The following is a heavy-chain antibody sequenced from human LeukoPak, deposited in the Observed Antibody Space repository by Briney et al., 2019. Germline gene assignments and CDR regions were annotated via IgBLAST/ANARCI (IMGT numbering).Heavy chain of an antibody. CDR1: GGSISSYY. Sequence: SETLSLTCAVSGGSISSYYWSWIRQPPGKGLEWIGYIYYSGSTNYNPSLKSRVTISVDTSKNQFSLKLSSVTAADTAVYYCASRNYDYWGQGTLVTVSS. J-gene: IGHJ4*02. D-gene: IGHD3-3*01. CDR3: ASRNYDY. V-gene: IGHV4-59*01. CDR2: IYYSGST.